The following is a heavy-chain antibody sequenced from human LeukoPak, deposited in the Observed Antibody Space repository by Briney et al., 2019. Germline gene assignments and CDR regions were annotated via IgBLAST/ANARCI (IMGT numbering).Heavy chain of an antibody. CDR2: IGPAGDT. Sequence: PGGSLRLSCAASGFFFSSYHIHWVRQATGKGLEWVSAIGPAGDTYYRGSVKGRFTISRESAKNSLYLQMNSLRAGDTAVYYCARDLNCNGVRCSVGFDIWGQGTMITDSS. CDR3: ARDLNCNGVRCSVGFDI. CDR1: GFFFSSYH. J-gene: IGHJ3*02. D-gene: IGHD2-15*01. V-gene: IGHV3-13*04.